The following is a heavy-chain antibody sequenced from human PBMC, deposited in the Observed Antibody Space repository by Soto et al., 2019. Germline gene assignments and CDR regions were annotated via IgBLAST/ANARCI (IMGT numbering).Heavy chain of an antibody. J-gene: IGHJ3*02. D-gene: IGHD3-22*01. CDR2: ISYDGSNK. CDR1: GFTFSSYD. V-gene: IGHV3-30*18. CDR3: AKDGPYDTTLGAFDI. Sequence: QVQLVESGGGVVQPGRSLRISCAASGFTFSSYDMHWVRQAPGKGLEWVAVISYDGSNKYYADSVKGRFTISRDNSKNTLYLQMNSLRAEDTAVYYCAKDGPYDTTLGAFDIWGQGTMVTVSS.